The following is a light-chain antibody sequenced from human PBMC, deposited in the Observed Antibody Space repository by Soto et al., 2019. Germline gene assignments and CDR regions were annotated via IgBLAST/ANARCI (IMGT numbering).Light chain of an antibody. CDR2: EVS. J-gene: IGLJ1*01. CDR1: SSDVGGYNY. Sequence: SALTQPASVSGSPGQSITISCTGTSSDVGGYNYVSWYQQHPGKAPKLMIYEVSNRPSGVSNRFSGSKSGNTASLTISGLQAEDEADYYCRSYTSSSNPYVFGTGTKLTVL. V-gene: IGLV2-14*01. CDR3: RSYTSSSNPYV.